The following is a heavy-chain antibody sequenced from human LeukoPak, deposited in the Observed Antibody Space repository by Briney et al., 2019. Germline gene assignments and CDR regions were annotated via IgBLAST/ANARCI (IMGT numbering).Heavy chain of an antibody. CDR1: GGTFSSYA. D-gene: IGHD3-22*01. CDR2: FDPEDGET. J-gene: IGHJ4*02. V-gene: IGHV1-24*01. CDR3: ATSPRHHYYDSSGYNY. Sequence: ASVKVSCKASGGTFSSYAISWVRQAPGQGLEWMGGFDPEDGETIYAQKFQGRVTMTEDTSTDTAYMELSSLRSEDTAVYYCATSPRHHYYDSSGYNYWGQGTLVTVSS.